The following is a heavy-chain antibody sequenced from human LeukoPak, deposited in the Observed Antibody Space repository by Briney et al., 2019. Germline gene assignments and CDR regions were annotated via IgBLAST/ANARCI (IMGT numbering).Heavy chain of an antibody. J-gene: IGHJ4*02. CDR1: GFTLNNYP. V-gene: IGHV3-23*01. CDR2: IRPSDGST. D-gene: IGHD6-19*01. CDR3: AKLTSGWFEDF. Sequence: GGSLRLSCAASGFTLNNYPMTWVRQAPGKGLEWVSAIRPSDGSTFYADSVMGRFTISRDSSKNTLYLQMNSLRAEDTALYYCAKLTSGWFEDFWGQGTLVTVSS.